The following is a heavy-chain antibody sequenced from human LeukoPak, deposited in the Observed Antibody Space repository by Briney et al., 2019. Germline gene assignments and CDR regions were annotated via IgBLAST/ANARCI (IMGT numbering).Heavy chain of an antibody. Sequence: GGSLRLSCAASGFAVRNNYMSWVRQPPGKGLEWVSVFYSGGSTYYADSVRGRFTISRDNSKNTLYLQMNSLRAEDTAVYYCAKDLERGGSGRPLDYWGQGTLVTVSS. J-gene: IGHJ4*02. CDR1: GFAVRNNY. D-gene: IGHD3-10*01. CDR2: FYSGGST. CDR3: AKDLERGGSGRPLDY. V-gene: IGHV3-66*01.